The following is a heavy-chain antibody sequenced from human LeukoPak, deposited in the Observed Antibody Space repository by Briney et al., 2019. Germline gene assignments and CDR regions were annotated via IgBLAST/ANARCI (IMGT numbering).Heavy chain of an antibody. D-gene: IGHD2-2*01. V-gene: IGHV4-4*02. Sequence: SGTLSLTCAVSGGSISSSNWWSWVRQPPGQGLEWIGEINHSGSTNYNPSLKSRVTISVDTSKNQFSLKLSSVTAADTAVYYCAGGYCSSTSCHYYFDYWGQGTLVTVSS. J-gene: IGHJ4*02. CDR1: GGSISSSNW. CDR3: AGGYCSSTSCHYYFDY. CDR2: INHSGST.